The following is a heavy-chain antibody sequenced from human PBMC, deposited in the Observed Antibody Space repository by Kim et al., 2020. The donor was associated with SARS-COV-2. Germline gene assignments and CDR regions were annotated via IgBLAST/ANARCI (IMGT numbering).Heavy chain of an antibody. V-gene: IGHV1-8*01. J-gene: IGHJ6*03. CDR3: ARGSKVATIFNYYYYMDV. CDR2: MNPNSGNT. D-gene: IGHD5-12*01. CDR1: GYTFTSYD. Sequence: ASVKVSCKASGYTFTSYDINWVRQATGQGLEWMGWMNPNSGNTGYAQKFQGRVTMTRNTSIRTAYMELSSLRSDDTAVYYCARGSKVATIFNYYYYMDVWGKGTTVTVSS.